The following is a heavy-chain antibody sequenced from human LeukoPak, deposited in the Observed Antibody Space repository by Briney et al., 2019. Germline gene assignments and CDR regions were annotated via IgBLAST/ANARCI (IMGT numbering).Heavy chain of an antibody. J-gene: IGHJ4*02. D-gene: IGHD3-9*01. CDR1: GYTFTGYY. Sequence: ASVKVSCKASGYTFTGYYMHWVRQAPGQGLEWMGWINPNSGSTNYAQKFQGRVTMTRDTSISTAYMELSRLRSDDTAVYYCARLPYYDILTGYGDYWGQGTLVTVSS. CDR2: INPNSGST. CDR3: ARLPYYDILTGYGDY. V-gene: IGHV1-2*02.